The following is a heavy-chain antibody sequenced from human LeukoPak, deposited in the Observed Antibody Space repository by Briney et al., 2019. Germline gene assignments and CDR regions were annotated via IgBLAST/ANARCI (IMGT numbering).Heavy chain of an antibody. CDR1: GFTFSSYA. J-gene: IGHJ3*02. Sequence: GGSLRLSWAASGFTFSSYAMSCVRQAPGKGLEWVSDISGSGDSTNYADSVKGRFTISRDNSKNTLYLQMNSLRAEDTAVYYCAKDHNPSFDSSGFYHPDAFDIWGQGTMVTVSS. V-gene: IGHV3-23*01. CDR2: ISGSGDST. CDR3: AKDHNPSFDSSGFYHPDAFDI. D-gene: IGHD3-22*01.